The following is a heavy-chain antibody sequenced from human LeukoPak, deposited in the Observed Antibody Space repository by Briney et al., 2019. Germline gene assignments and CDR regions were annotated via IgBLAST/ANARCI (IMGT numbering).Heavy chain of an antibody. D-gene: IGHD1-20*01. CDR3: ARDPTITGPHDAFDI. J-gene: IGHJ3*02. CDR1: GGTFSSYA. CDR2: IIPIFGTA. Sequence: SVKVSCKASGGTFSSYAISWVRQAPGQGLEWMGGIIPIFGTANYAQKFQGRVTITTDESTSTAYMELSSLRSEDTAVHYCARDPTITGPHDAFDIWGQGTMVTVSS. V-gene: IGHV1-69*05.